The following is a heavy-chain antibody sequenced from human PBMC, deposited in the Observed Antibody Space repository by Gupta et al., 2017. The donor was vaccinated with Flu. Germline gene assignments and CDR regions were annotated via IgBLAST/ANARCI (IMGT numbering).Heavy chain of an antibody. Sequence: EVQLVESGGGLVKRGGSLRLSCAASGFSFNNAYMSWVRQAPGKGLEWLGRIRSQKDRGTTDYAGPVKGRFTISRDASKDILYLQMTTLTAEDTAVYYCTTYDRGAFQSWGQGTLVTVSS. CDR2: IRSQKDRGTT. J-gene: IGHJ5*02. D-gene: IGHD1-14*01. V-gene: IGHV3-15*01. CDR1: GFSFNNAY. CDR3: TTYDRGAFQS.